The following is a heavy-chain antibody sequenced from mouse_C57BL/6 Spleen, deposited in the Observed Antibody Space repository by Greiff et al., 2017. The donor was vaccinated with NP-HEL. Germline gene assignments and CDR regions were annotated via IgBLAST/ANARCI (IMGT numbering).Heavy chain of an antibody. CDR3: ARVLYYGSSPWYFDV. J-gene: IGHJ1*03. Sequence: VQLVESEGGLVQPGSSMKLSCTASGFTFSDYYMAWVRQVPEKGLEWVANINYDGSSTYYLDSLKSRFIISRDNAKNILYLQMSSLKSEDTATYYCARVLYYGSSPWYFDVWGTGTTVTVSS. CDR2: INYDGSST. D-gene: IGHD1-1*01. CDR1: GFTFSDYY. V-gene: IGHV5-16*01.